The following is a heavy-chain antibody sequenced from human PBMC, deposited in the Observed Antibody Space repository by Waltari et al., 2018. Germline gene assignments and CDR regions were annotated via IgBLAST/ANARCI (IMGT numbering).Heavy chain of an antibody. J-gene: IGHJ4*02. CDR3: AREHYGGGF. Sequence: EVQLVVSGGGLIQPGGSLRLSCAASVFTVSSNYMTWVRQAPGKGVECGSFIYSGGTTYYADSVKGRFTISRDNSKNTVYLQLNSLTVEDTAVYYCAREHYGGGFWGQGTLVTVSS. D-gene: IGHD4-17*01. CDR2: IYSGGTT. CDR1: VFTVSSNY. V-gene: IGHV3-53*01.